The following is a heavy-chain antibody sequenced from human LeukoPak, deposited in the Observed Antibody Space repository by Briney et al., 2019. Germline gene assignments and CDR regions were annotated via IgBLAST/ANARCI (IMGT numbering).Heavy chain of an antibody. CDR1: GFTFSSYW. V-gene: IGHV3-7*01. Sequence: PGGSLRLSCAASGFTFSSYWMSWVRQAPGKGLEWVANIKKDGSEKYYVDSVKGRFTISRDNSKNTLYLQMNSLRAEDTAVYYCARDGAGGATVEYYFDYWGQGTLVTVSS. CDR3: ARDGAGGATVEYYFDY. CDR2: IKKDGSEK. J-gene: IGHJ4*02. D-gene: IGHD1-26*01.